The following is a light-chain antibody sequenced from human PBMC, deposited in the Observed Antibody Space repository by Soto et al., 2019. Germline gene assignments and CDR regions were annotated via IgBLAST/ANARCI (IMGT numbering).Light chain of an antibody. J-gene: IGLJ1*01. CDR3: SSYSSSSTLV. CDR1: SSDVGAYKN. CDR2: EVS. V-gene: IGLV2-8*01. Sequence: QSVLTQPPSASGSPGQSVTISCTGTSSDVGAYKNVSWYQQHPGRAPKVMTYEVSKRPSGVPDRFSGSKSGNTASLTVSGLQAEVEATYYCSSYSSSSTLVFGTGTKVTV.